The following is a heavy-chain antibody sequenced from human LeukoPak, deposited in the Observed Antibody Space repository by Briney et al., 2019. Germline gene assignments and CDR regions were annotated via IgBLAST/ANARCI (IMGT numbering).Heavy chain of an antibody. CDR2: IKEDGSQK. CDR3: TRDQT. CDR1: LGSHW. V-gene: IGHV3-7*01. Sequence: GGSLRLSCVGALGSHWMGWVRQAPGKGLEWVANIKEDGSQKYYMDSVKGRFTISRENAKSSLFLQMNNLRVEDTAVYYCTRDQTWGQGTLVTVSS. J-gene: IGHJ4*02.